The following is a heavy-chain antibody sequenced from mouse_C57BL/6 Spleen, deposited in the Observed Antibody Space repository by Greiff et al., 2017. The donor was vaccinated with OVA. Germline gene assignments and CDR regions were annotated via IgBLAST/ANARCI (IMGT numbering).Heavy chain of an antibody. CDR1: GFTFSSYA. CDR3: TRDGGTYAMDY. CDR2: ISSGGDYI. Sequence: EVQVVESGEGLVKPGGSLKLSCAASGFTFSSYAMSWVRQTPEKRLEWVAYISSGGDYIYYADTVKGRFTISRDNARNTLYLQMSSLKSEDTAMYYCTRDGGTYAMDYWGQGTSVTVSS. V-gene: IGHV5-9-1*02. J-gene: IGHJ4*01. D-gene: IGHD2-3*01.